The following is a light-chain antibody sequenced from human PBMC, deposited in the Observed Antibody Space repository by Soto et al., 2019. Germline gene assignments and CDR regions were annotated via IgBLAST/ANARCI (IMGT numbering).Light chain of an antibody. V-gene: IGLV2-14*01. CDR3: SSYTSSSTVV. J-gene: IGLJ2*01. CDR2: EVS. CDR1: SCDVGGYNY. Sequence: QSALTQPASVSGSPGQSITISCTGTSCDVGGYNYLSWYQQHPGKAPKLMIYEVSNRPSGVSNRFSGSKSGNTASLTISGLQAEDEADYYCSSYTSSSTVVFGGGTTLTVL.